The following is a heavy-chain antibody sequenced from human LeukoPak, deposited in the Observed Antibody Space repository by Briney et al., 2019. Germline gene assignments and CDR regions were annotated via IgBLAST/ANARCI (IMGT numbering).Heavy chain of an antibody. D-gene: IGHD6-13*01. CDR1: GYTFTGYY. Sequence: GASVKVSCKASGYTFTGYYMHWVRQAPGQGLEWMGRINPNSGGTNYAQKFQGRVTMTRDTSISTAYMKLSRLRSDDTAVYYCAREARYSSSKFDPWGQGTLVTVSS. J-gene: IGHJ5*02. CDR2: INPNSGGT. CDR3: AREARYSSSKFDP. V-gene: IGHV1-2*06.